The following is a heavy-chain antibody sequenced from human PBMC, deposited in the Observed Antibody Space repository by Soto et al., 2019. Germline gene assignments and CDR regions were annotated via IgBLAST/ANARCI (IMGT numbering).Heavy chain of an antibody. CDR2: IWYDGSNK. CDR1: GFTFSSYG. Sequence: QVQLVESGGGVVQPGRSLRLSCAASGFTFSSYGMHWVRQAPGKGLEWVAVIWYDGSNKYYADSVKGRFTISRDNSKNTLYLQMNSLRAEDTAVYYCARVSSSWLSQYYFDYWGQGTLVTVSS. CDR3: ARVSSSWLSQYYFDY. V-gene: IGHV3-33*01. J-gene: IGHJ4*02. D-gene: IGHD6-13*01.